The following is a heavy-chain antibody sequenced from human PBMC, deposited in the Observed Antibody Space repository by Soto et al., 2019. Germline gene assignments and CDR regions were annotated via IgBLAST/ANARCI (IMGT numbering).Heavy chain of an antibody. CDR2: IIPIFGTA. Sequence: QVQLVQSGAEVKKPGSSVKVSCKASGGTFSSYAISWVRQAPGQGLEWMGGIIPIFGTANYAQKFQGRVTITADKSTSTAYMELSSLRSEDTAMYYCARRGNYYDSSLRAFDIWGQGTMVTVSS. CDR1: GGTFSSYA. V-gene: IGHV1-69*06. CDR3: ARRGNYYDSSLRAFDI. J-gene: IGHJ3*02. D-gene: IGHD3-22*01.